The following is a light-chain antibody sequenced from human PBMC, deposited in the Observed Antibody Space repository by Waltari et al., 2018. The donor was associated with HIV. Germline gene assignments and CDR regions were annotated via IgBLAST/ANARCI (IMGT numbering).Light chain of an antibody. CDR1: YSHLGAYDY. Sequence: QSVLTQPASVSGSLGQSITISCPGTYSHLGAYDYLSWYQQHPGKAPKLLIYEVTIRCPEISYRFSGSKSGNTASMTISGLQAEDEAHYYCSSYAATTTIGFGGGTRLTVL. V-gene: IGLV2-14*01. CDR2: EVT. J-gene: IGLJ3*02. CDR3: SSYAATTTIG.